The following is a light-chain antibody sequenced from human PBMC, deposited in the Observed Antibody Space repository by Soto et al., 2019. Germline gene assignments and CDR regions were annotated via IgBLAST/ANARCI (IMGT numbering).Light chain of an antibody. Sequence: QSALTQPASVSGSPGQSITISCPGTSSDVGSYNLVSWYQQHPGKAPKLMIYEGSKRPSGVSNRFSGSKSGNTASLTISGLQAEDEADYDCCSYAGSSSHVVFGGGTKLTVL. CDR3: CSYAGSSSHVV. V-gene: IGLV2-23*01. J-gene: IGLJ2*01. CDR2: EGS. CDR1: SSDVGSYNL.